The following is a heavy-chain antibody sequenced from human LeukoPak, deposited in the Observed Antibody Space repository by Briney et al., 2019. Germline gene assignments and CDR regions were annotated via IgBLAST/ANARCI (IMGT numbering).Heavy chain of an antibody. Sequence: PGGSLRLSCAASGFTFSSYAMHWVRQAPGKGLEWVAVISYDGSNKYYADSVKGRFTISRDNSKNTLYLQMNSLRAEDTAVYYCARDPLETEYFDYWGQGTLVTVSS. J-gene: IGHJ4*02. V-gene: IGHV3-30*04. CDR3: ARDPLETEYFDY. CDR1: GFTFSSYA. D-gene: IGHD2/OR15-2a*01. CDR2: ISYDGSNK.